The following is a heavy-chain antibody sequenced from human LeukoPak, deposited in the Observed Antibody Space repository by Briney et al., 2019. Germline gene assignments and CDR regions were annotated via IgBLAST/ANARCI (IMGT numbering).Heavy chain of an antibody. CDR2: FHDSEST. J-gene: IGHJ4*02. CDR3: ARGDASGRPGIGFDF. Sequence: SETLSLTCTVSGGSISNSYWSWLRQPPGKGLEWIGFFHDSESTNYNPSLKSRVSISLDTSKNQVSLWLSSVTAADTAVYYCARGDASGRPGIGFDFWGQGTLVTVSS. D-gene: IGHD1-26*01. V-gene: IGHV4-59*01. CDR1: GGSISNSY.